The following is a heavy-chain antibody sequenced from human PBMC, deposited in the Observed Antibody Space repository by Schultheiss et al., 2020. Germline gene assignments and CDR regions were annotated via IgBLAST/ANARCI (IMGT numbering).Heavy chain of an antibody. J-gene: IGHJ6*02. CDR1: GFTFSSYW. V-gene: IGHV3-74*01. Sequence: GGSLRLSCAASGFTFSSYWMHWVRQAPGKGLVWVSRINSDGSSTSYADSVKGRFTISRDNAKNSLYLQMNSLRAEDTAVYYCARAHMTTVTINYYYYGMDVWGQGTTVTVSS. CDR3: ARAHMTTVTINYYYYGMDV. CDR2: INSDGSST. D-gene: IGHD4-17*01.